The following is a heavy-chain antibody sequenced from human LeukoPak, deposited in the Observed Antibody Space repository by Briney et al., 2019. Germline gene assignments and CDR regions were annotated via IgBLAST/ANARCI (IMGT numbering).Heavy chain of an antibody. CDR3: ARDLIVVVPAAMGDYYYYGMDV. Sequence: GGSLRLSCAASGFTVSSNYMSWVRQAPGKGLEWVSVIYSGGSTYYADSVKGRFTISRDNSKSTLYLQMNSLRAEDTAVYYCARDLIVVVPAAMGDYYYYGMDVWGQGTTVTVSS. J-gene: IGHJ6*02. CDR1: GFTVSSNY. V-gene: IGHV3-53*01. D-gene: IGHD2-2*01. CDR2: IYSGGST.